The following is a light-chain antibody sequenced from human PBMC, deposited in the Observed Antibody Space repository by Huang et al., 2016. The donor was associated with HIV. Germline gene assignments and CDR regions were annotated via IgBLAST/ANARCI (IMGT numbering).Light chain of an antibody. CDR3: QQYYSFPLT. CDR2: ATS. Sequence: AIRITQSPSSLSASTGDKVSITCRASQGINTYLAWYQQKPGKPPSLLIYATSTLQRGVPSRFSGSGSGTDFTLTITHRQSEDFATYYCQQYYSFPLTFGQGSQVEV. V-gene: IGKV1-8*01. J-gene: IGKJ1*01. CDR1: QGINTY.